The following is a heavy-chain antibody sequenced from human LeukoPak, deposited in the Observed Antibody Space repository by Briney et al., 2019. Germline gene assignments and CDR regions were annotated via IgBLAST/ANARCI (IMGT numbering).Heavy chain of an antibody. CDR2: INSDGGTT. CDR3: ARARGYGDYDY. V-gene: IGHV3-74*01. CDR1: GFTFGTYW. Sequence: GGSLRLSCGASGFTFGTYWMHWVRQAPGKGLVWVSGINSDGGTTTYADSVKGRFTISRDNAKNTLYLQMNSLRAEDTAVYYCARARGYGDYDYWGQGTLVTVSS. D-gene: IGHD4-17*01. J-gene: IGHJ4*02.